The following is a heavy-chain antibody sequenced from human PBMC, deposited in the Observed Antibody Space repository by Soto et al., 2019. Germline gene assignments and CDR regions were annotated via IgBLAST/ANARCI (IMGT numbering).Heavy chain of an antibody. Sequence: GGSLRLSCAASGFTFSSYAMSWVRQARGKGLEWVSAISGSGGSTYYADSVKGRFTISRDNSKNTLYLQMNSLRAEDTAVYYCAKDVSRIFGVVPYYYYGMDVWGQGTTVTVSS. CDR2: ISGSGGST. J-gene: IGHJ6*02. CDR3: AKDVSRIFGVVPYYYYGMDV. V-gene: IGHV3-23*01. D-gene: IGHD3-3*01. CDR1: GFTFSSYA.